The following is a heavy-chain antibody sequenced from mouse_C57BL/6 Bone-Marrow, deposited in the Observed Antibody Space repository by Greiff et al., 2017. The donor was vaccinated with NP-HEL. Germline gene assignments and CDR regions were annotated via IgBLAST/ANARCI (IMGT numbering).Heavy chain of an antibody. CDR2: IDPNSGGT. J-gene: IGHJ4*01. V-gene: IGHV1-72*01. CDR3: ASCYALTFYAMDY. Sequence: QVQLKQPGAELVKPGASVKLSCKASGYTFTSYWMHWVKQRPGRGLEWIGRIDPNSGGTKYNEKFKSKATLTVDKPSSTAYIQLSSLTSEDSAVYYCASCYALTFYAMDYWGQGTSVTVSS. D-gene: IGHD6-5*01. CDR1: GYTFTSYW.